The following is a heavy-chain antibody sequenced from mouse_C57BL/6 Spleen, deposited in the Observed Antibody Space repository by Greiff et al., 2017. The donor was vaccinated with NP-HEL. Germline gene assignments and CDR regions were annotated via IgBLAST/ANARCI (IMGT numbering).Heavy chain of an antibody. Sequence: EVQLQQSGPELVKPGASVKISCKASGYTFTDYYMNWVKQSHGKSLEWIGDINPNNGGTSYNQKFKGKATLTVDKSSSPAYMELRSLTSEDSAVYYCARGTGWDEGVDYWGQGTTLTVSS. CDR2: INPNNGGT. CDR3: ARGTGWDEGVDY. CDR1: GYTFTDYY. V-gene: IGHV1-26*01. D-gene: IGHD4-1*01. J-gene: IGHJ2*01.